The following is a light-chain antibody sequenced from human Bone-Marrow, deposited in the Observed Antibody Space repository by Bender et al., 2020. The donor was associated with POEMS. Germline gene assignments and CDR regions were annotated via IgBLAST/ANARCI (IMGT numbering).Light chain of an antibody. J-gene: IGLJ2*01. CDR2: DRN. V-gene: IGLV1-40*01. CDR3: AAWDDSLSGRVV. CDR1: SSNIGAGYD. Sequence: QSVLTQPPSVSGAPGQRVTISCTGSSSNIGAGYDVHWYQQLPGTAPKLLIHDRNNRPSGVPDRFSGSKSGTSASLAIAGLQAEDEADYYCAAWDDSLSGRVVFGGGTKLTVL.